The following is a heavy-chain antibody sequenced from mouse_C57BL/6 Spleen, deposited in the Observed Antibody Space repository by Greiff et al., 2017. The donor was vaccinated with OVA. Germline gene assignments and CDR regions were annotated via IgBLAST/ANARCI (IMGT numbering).Heavy chain of an antibody. CDR2: ISDGGSYT. J-gene: IGHJ4*01. CDR3: ARGGLGRMDY. CDR1: GFTFSSYA. Sequence: EVKLEESGGGLVKPGGSLKLSCAASGFTFSSYAMSWVRQTPEKRLEWVATISDGGSYTYYPDNVKGRFTISRDNAKNNLYLQMSHLKSEDTAMYYCARGGLGRMDYWGQGTSVTVSS. D-gene: IGHD4-1*01. V-gene: IGHV5-4*03.